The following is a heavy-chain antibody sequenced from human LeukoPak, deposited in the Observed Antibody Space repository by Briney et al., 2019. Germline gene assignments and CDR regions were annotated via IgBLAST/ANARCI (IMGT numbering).Heavy chain of an antibody. CDR3: TRALPHRRLMDTTMEQHWFDP. CDR2: MNPNSGNT. Sequence: VASVKVSCKASGYTFTSYDINWVRQATGQGLEWMGWMNPNSGNTGYAQKFQGRVTMTRDMSTSTVYMELSSLRSEDTAMYYCTRALPHRRLMDTTMEQHWFDPWGQGTLVTVSS. CDR1: GYTFTSYD. D-gene: IGHD5-18*01. V-gene: IGHV1-8*01. J-gene: IGHJ5*02.